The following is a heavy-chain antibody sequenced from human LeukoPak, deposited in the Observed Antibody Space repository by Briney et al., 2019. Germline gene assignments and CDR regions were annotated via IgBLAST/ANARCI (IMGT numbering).Heavy chain of an antibody. CDR1: GFTFSSYG. D-gene: IGHD2-8*01. CDR3: ARAGLYAVSGLDY. J-gene: IGHJ4*02. Sequence: HPGGSLRLSCAASGFTFSSYGMHWVRQAPGKGLEWVAVISYDGSNKYYADSVKGRFTISRDNSKNTLYLQMNSLRAEDTAVYYCARAGLYAVSGLDYWGQGTLVSVSS. CDR2: ISYDGSNK. V-gene: IGHV3-30*03.